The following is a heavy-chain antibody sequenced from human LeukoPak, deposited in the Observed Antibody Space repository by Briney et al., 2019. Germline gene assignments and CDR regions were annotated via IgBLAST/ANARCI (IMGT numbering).Heavy chain of an antibody. CDR2: INHSGST. J-gene: IGHJ6*03. V-gene: IGHV4-34*01. D-gene: IGHD2-15*01. CDR1: GGSFSGYY. Sequence: SETLSLTCAVYGGSFSGYYWSWIRQPPGKGLGWIGEINHSGSTNYNPSLKSRVTISVDTSKNQFSLKLSSVTAADTAVYYCARASFGRTYYYYYMDVWGKGTTVTVSS. CDR3: ARASFGRTYYYYYMDV.